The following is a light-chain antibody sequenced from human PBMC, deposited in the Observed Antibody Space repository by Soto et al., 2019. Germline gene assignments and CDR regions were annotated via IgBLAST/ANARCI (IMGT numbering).Light chain of an antibody. Sequence: QSALTQPPSASVTPGQRVTISCSGSSSNIGSNYVYWYQQLPGTAPKLLIYRNNQRPSGVPDRFSGSKSGTSASLAISGLRSEDEADYYCAAWDDSLSGFYVFGTGTKVTVL. CDR3: AAWDDSLSGFYV. J-gene: IGLJ1*01. V-gene: IGLV1-47*01. CDR1: SSNIGSNY. CDR2: RNN.